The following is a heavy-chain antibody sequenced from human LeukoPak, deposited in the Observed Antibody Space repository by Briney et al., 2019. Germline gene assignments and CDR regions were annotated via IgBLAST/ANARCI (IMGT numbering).Heavy chain of an antibody. CDR3: AREFYCSGGSCYSHWFDP. V-gene: IGHV4-59*01. CDR1: GGSISSYY. CDR2: IYYSGST. D-gene: IGHD2-15*01. J-gene: IGHJ5*02. Sequence: SETLSLTCTVSGGSISSYYWSWIRQPPGKGLEWIGYIYYSGSTNYNPSLKSRVTISVDTSKNQFSLKLSSVTAADTAVYYCAREFYCSGGSCYSHWFDPWGQGTLVTVSS.